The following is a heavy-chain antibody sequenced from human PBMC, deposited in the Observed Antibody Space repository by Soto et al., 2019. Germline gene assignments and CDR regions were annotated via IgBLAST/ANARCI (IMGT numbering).Heavy chain of an antibody. J-gene: IGHJ4*02. CDR3: ARASYDFWSGYYSLISPEYFDY. V-gene: IGHV4-4*02. D-gene: IGHD3-3*01. CDR1: GGSISSSNW. Sequence: LSLTCAVSGGSISSSNWWSWVRQPPGKGLEWIGEIYHSGSTNYNPSLKSRVTISVDKSKNQFSLKLSSVTAADTAVYYCARASYDFWSGYYSLISPEYFDYWGQGTLVTVSS. CDR2: IYHSGST.